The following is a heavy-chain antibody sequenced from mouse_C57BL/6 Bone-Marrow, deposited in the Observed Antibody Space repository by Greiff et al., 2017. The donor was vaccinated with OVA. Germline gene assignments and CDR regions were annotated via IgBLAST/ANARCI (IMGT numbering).Heavy chain of an antibody. CDR1: GFTFSSYG. V-gene: IGHV5-6*01. CDR2: ISSGGSYT. Sequence: EVKLVESGGDLVKPGGSLKLSCAASGFTFSSYGMSWVRQTPDKRLEWVATISSGGSYTYYPDSVKGRFTISRNNAKNTLYLQMSRLKSEDTAMYYCAKLVDYWGQGTTLTVSA. CDR3: AKLVDY. J-gene: IGHJ2*01.